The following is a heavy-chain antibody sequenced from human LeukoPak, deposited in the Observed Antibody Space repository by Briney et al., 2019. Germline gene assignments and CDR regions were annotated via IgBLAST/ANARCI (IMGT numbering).Heavy chain of an antibody. Sequence: ASVKVSCKASGGTFSSYAISWVRQAPGQGLEWMGGIIPIFGTANYAQKFQGRVTMTTDTSTSTAYMELRSLRSDDTAVYYCAREGAVYDFWSGWWVHDAFDIWGQGTMVTVSS. J-gene: IGHJ3*02. V-gene: IGHV1-69*05. CDR3: AREGAVYDFWSGWWVHDAFDI. CDR1: GGTFSSYA. CDR2: IIPIFGTA. D-gene: IGHD3-3*01.